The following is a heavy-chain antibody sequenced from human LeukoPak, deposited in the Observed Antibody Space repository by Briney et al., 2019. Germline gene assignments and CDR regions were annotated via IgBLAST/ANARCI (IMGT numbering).Heavy chain of an antibody. J-gene: IGHJ4*02. CDR1: GFTFSSYG. CDR3: ARGGLRYCSGGSCYAIDY. Sequence: PGGSLRLSCAASGFTFSSYGMHWVRQAPGKGLEWVAVIWYDGSNKYYADSVKGRFTISRDSSKNTLYLQMNSLRAEDTAVYYCARGGLRYCSGGSCYAIDYWGQGTLVTVSS. V-gene: IGHV3-33*01. CDR2: IWYDGSNK. D-gene: IGHD2-15*01.